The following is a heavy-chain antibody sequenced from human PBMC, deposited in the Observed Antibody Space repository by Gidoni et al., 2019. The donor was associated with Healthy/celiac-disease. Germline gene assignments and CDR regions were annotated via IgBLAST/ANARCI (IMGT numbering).Heavy chain of an antibody. CDR2: IYHSGST. J-gene: IGHJ4*02. CDR3: ARDQWLAVDFDY. Sequence: QVQLQESGPGLVKPSETLSLTCTVSGYSISSGYYWGWLRQPPGKGLEWIGSIYHSGSTYYNPSLKSRVTISVDTSKNQFSLKLSSVTAADTAVYYCARDQWLAVDFDYWGQGTLVTVSS. V-gene: IGHV4-38-2*02. D-gene: IGHD3-22*01. CDR1: GYSISSGYY.